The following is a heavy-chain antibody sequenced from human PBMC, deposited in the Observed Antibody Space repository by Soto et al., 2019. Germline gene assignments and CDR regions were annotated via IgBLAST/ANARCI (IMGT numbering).Heavy chain of an antibody. D-gene: IGHD2-8*01. CDR1: GYSFTSYW. Sequence: GESLKISCKGSGYSFTSYWIGWVRQMPGKGLEWMGIIYPGDSDTRYSPSFQGQVTISADKSISTAYLQWSSLKASDTAMYYCARKGYCTNGVCSVSYFDLWGRGTLVTVSS. V-gene: IGHV5-51*01. CDR2: IYPGDSDT. J-gene: IGHJ2*01. CDR3: ARKGYCTNGVCSVSYFDL.